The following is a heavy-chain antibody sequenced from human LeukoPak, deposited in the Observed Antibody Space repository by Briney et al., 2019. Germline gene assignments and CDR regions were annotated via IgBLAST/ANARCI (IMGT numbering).Heavy chain of an antibody. CDR1: GFTFSDYY. D-gene: IGHD3-3*01. CDR3: ANDPFDFWSGSPPGLDWFDP. Sequence: GSLRLSCAASGFTFSDYYMSWIRQAPGKGLEWVSASSGSGGSTYYADSVKGRFTISRDNSKNTLYLQMNSLRAEDTAVYYCANDPFDFWSGSPPGLDWFDPWGQGTLVTVSS. V-gene: IGHV3-23*01. J-gene: IGHJ5*02. CDR2: SSGSGGST.